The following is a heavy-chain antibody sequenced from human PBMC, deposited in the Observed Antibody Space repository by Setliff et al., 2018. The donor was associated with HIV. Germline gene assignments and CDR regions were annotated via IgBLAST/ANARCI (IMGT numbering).Heavy chain of an antibody. V-gene: IGHV1-2*02. CDR1: GYTFISYY. CDR3: TRGRIRGDSDY. CDR2: ISPNSDNT. D-gene: IGHD7-27*01. Sequence: EASVKVSCKASGYTFISYYMHWVRQAPGQGLEWMGWISPNSDNTNYAQKFQGRVTMTRDTSINTAYMELSRLRSDDTDVYYCTRGRIRGDSDYWGQGTLVTVSS. J-gene: IGHJ4*02.